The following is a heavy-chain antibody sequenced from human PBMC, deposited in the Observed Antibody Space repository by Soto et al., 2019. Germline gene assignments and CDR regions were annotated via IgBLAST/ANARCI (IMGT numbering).Heavy chain of an antibody. V-gene: IGHV4-59*04. D-gene: IGHD1-26*01. CDR3: ATQEVGGSYVYTFDP. Sequence: PSETLSLTCAVSGDSISSYYCMWIRQPPGKGLESIGYLYYGRSANYNPSLKSRVTLSVDTSTNQCSLKLSSVTAADTAVYYCATQEVGGSYVYTFDPWGQGTLVTVSS. CDR2: LYYGRSA. J-gene: IGHJ5*02. CDR1: GDSISSYY.